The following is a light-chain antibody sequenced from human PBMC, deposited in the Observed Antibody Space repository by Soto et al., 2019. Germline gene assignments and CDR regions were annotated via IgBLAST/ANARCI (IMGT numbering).Light chain of an antibody. V-gene: IGKV4-1*01. CDR2: WAS. CDR1: QSVLYSSNNKNY. CDR3: QQYYTIPPA. J-gene: IGKJ3*01. Sequence: ILMTQSPDSLAVSLGERATINCKSSQSVLYSSNNKNYLAWYQQKPGQPPKLLIYWASTRESGVPDRFSGSGSGTDFTLTISSLQAEDVAVYYCQQYYTIPPAFGPGTKVDLK.